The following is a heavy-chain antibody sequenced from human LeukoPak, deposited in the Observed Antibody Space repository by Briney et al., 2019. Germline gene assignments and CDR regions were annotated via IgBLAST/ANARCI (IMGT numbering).Heavy chain of an antibody. J-gene: IGHJ3*02. Sequence: GGSLRLSCAASGFAFSIYWMHWVRQAPGKGLVWVSHINKDGNTITYVDSVKGRFTVSRDNAKNTLYLQMNSLRAEDTAVYYCAKDWGSITMVRGALREDAFDIWGQGTMVTVSS. CDR1: GFAFSIYW. CDR3: AKDWGSITMVRGALREDAFDI. V-gene: IGHV3-74*01. CDR2: INKDGNTI. D-gene: IGHD3-10*01.